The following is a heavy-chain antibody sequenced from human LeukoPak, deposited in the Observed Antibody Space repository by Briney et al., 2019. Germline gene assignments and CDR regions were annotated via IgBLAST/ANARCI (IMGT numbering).Heavy chain of an antibody. Sequence: PGGSLRLSCAASGFTLSNSWIHWVRQAPGKGLVWVSRINSDGSTTTYADSVKGRFTISRDNAKNTLHLQMNSLRAEDTAVYYCARAARADCTSPTCHSWLAPWGQGTQVTVSS. D-gene: IGHD2/OR15-2a*01. CDR1: GFTLSNSW. V-gene: IGHV3-74*01. J-gene: IGHJ5*02. CDR2: INSDGSTT. CDR3: ARAARADCTSPTCHSWLAP.